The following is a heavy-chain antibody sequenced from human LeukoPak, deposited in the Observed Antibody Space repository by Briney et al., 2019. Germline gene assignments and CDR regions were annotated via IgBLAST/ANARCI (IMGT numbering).Heavy chain of an antibody. V-gene: IGHV4-39*01. CDR3: ASKGSSVAVGRVSYYYYYMDV. CDR2: IYYSGST. Sequence: SETLSLTCTVSGGSISSSSYYWGWIRQPPGKGLEWIGSIYYSGSTYYNPSLKSRVTISVDTSKNQFSLKLSSVTAADTAVYYCASKGSSVAVGRVSYYYYYMDVWGKGTTVTVSS. J-gene: IGHJ6*03. D-gene: IGHD2-15*01. CDR1: GGSISSSSYY.